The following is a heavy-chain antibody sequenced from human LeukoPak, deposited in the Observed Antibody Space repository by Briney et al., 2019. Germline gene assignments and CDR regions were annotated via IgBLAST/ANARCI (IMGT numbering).Heavy chain of an antibody. V-gene: IGHV3-20*04. CDR1: GFTFDDYG. Sequence: GGSLRLSCAASGFTFDDYGMSWVRQAPGKGLEWVSGINWNGGSTGYADSVKGRFTISRDNAKNSLYLQMNSLRAEDTAVYYCARDPGVVAFHYLDYWGQGTLVTVSA. CDR3: ARDPGVVAFHYLDY. D-gene: IGHD3-3*01. CDR2: INWNGGST. J-gene: IGHJ4*02.